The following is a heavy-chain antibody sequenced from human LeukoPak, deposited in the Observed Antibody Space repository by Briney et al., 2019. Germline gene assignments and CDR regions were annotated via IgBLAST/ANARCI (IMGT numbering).Heavy chain of an antibody. CDR1: GFTFSSYA. D-gene: IGHD3-22*01. J-gene: IGHJ4*02. CDR3: AKVGTMIVVVITYFDY. V-gene: IGHV3-23*01. Sequence: PGGSLRLSCAASGFTFSSYAMSWVRQAPGKGLEWVSAISGSGGSTYYADSVKGRFTISRDNSKNTLYLQMNSLRAEDTAVYYCAKVGTMIVVVITYFDYWGQGTLVTVSS. CDR2: ISGSGGST.